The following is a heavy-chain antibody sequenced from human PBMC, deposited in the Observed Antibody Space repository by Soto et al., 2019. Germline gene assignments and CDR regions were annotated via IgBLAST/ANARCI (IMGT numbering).Heavy chain of an antibody. CDR3: ARDSPLGDYDYIWGSYRPYYYYMDV. V-gene: IGHV4-39*07. Sequence: SETLSLTCTVSGVSISSSSYYWGWLRPPPGKGLEWIVSIYYSGSTYYNPSLKSRVTISVDTSKNQFSLKLSSVTAADTAVYYCARDSPLGDYDYIWGSYRPYYYYMDVWGKRTTVTVSS. CDR2: IYYSGST. CDR1: GVSISSSSYY. D-gene: IGHD3-16*02. J-gene: IGHJ6*03.